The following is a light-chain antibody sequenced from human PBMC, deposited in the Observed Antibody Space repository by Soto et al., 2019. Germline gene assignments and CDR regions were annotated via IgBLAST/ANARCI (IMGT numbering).Light chain of an antibody. CDR1: QSISSY. V-gene: IGKV1-39*01. Sequence: DIQMTPSPSSLSASVGDRVTITCPASQSISSYLNWYQQKPGKAPKLLIYAASSLQSGVPSRFSGSGSGTDFTLTISSLQPEDFATYYCQQSYSTPTITCGQGTRLEIK. CDR2: AAS. J-gene: IGKJ5*01. CDR3: QQSYSTPTIT.